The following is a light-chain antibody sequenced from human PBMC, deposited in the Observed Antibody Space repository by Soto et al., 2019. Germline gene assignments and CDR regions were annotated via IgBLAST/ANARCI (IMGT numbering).Light chain of an antibody. CDR1: QSVSRSY. V-gene: IGKV3-20*01. CDR2: GAS. Sequence: EIVLTQSPGTLSLSPGERATLSCRASQSVSRSYLAWYQQKPGQAPRLLIYGASSRATGIPDRFSGSGSGTVFTLTISKLEPEDSAVYYCQQYDGSPPFTFGPGTKVDIK. CDR3: QQYDGSPPFT. J-gene: IGKJ3*01.